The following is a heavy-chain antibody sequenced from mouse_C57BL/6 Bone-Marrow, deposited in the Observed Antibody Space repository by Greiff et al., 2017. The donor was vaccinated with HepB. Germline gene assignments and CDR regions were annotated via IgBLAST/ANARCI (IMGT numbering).Heavy chain of an antibody. V-gene: IGHV5-4*01. CDR1: GFTFSSYA. CDR2: ISDGGSYT. J-gene: IGHJ3*01. D-gene: IGHD2-1*01. CDR3: ARADGKEAWVAY. Sequence: EVHLVESGGGLVKPGGSLKLSCAASGFTFSSYAMSWVRQTPEKRLEWVATISDGGSYTYYPDNVKGRFNISRDNAKNNLYLQMSHLKSEDTARYYCARADGKEAWVAYWGQGTLVTVSA.